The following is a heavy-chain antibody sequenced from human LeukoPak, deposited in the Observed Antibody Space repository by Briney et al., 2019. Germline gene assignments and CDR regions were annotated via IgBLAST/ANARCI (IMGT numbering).Heavy chain of an antibody. CDR1: GFTFSSYS. V-gene: IGHV3-48*04. D-gene: IGHD4-17*01. CDR3: ARDDYGPLDY. J-gene: IGHJ4*02. CDR2: ISSSSSTI. Sequence: GGSLRLSCAASGFTFSSYSMNWVRQAPGKGLEWVSYISSSSSTIYYADSVKGRFTISRGNAKNSLYLQMNSLRAEDTAVYYCARDDYGPLDYWGQGTLVTVSS.